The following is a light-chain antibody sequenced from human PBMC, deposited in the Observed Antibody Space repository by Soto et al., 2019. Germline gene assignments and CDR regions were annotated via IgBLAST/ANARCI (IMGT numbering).Light chain of an antibody. V-gene: IGKV3-15*01. CDR1: QSVSID. Sequence: EIVMTQSASTLSVSPGGRATLSCRASQSVSIDLAWYQQTPGQAPRLLIYGASTRATGIPVRFSGSASGTEFTLTISSLQSEDFTVEECQQYNKWPLTFGQGTKVDIK. CDR2: GAS. CDR3: QQYNKWPLT. J-gene: IGKJ1*01.